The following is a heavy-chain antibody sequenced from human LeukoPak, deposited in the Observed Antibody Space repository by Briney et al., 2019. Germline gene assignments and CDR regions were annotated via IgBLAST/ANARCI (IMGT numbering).Heavy chain of an antibody. J-gene: IGHJ5*02. D-gene: IGHD3-10*01. Sequence: GGSLRLSCAASGFTFDDYGMSWVRQAPGKGLEWVSGINWNGGSTGYADSVKGRFTISRDNAKNSLYLQMNSLRAEDTALYHCARALYYYGSGSYWSWFDPWGQGTLVTVSS. CDR3: ARALYYYGSGSYWSWFDP. CDR1: GFTFDDYG. V-gene: IGHV3-20*01. CDR2: INWNGGST.